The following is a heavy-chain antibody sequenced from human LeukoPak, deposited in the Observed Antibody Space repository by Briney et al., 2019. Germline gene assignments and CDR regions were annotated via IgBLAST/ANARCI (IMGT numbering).Heavy chain of an antibody. D-gene: IGHD5-24*01. Sequence: PGGSLRLFCAASGRTFSSYSMNWVRQAPGKGLEWVSSISSSSSYIYYADSVKGRFTISRDNAKNSLYLQMNSLRAEDTAVYYCARARASYNPFDYWGQGTLVTVSS. V-gene: IGHV3-21*01. CDR2: ISSSSSYI. J-gene: IGHJ4*02. CDR3: ARARASYNPFDY. CDR1: GRTFSSYS.